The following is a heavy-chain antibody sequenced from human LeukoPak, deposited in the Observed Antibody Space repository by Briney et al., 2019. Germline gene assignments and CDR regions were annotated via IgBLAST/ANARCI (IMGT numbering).Heavy chain of an antibody. CDR2: IWYDGSNK. CDR3: VKDSPPRYSGSPPAY. J-gene: IGHJ4*02. CDR1: GFTFSSYG. D-gene: IGHD1-26*01. Sequence: GRSLRLSCAASGFTFSSYGMHWVRQAPGKGLEWVAVIWYDGSNKYYADSVKGRFTISRDNSKNTLYLQMNSLRAEDTAVYYCVKDSPPRYSGSPPAYWGQGTLVTVSS. V-gene: IGHV3-33*06.